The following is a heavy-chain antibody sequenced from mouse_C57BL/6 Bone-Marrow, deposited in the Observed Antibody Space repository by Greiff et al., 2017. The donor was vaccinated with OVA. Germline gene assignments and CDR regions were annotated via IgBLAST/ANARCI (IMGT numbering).Heavy chain of an antibody. Sequence: VQLQQPGAELVKPGASVKMSCKASGYTFTSYWITWVKQRPGQGLEWIGDIYPGSGSTNYNEKFKSKATLTVDTSSSTAYMQLSSLTSEDSAVYYCARSLITTVPLDYWGQGTTLTVSS. CDR2: IYPGSGST. V-gene: IGHV1-55*01. J-gene: IGHJ2*01. CDR1: GYTFTSYW. CDR3: ARSLITTVPLDY. D-gene: IGHD1-1*01.